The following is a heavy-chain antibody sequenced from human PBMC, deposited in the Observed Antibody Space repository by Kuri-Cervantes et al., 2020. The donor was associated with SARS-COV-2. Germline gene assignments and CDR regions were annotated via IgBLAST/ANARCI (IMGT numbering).Heavy chain of an antibody. CDR2: ISSSTSYI. D-gene: IGHD6-6*01. V-gene: IGHV3-21*01. Sequence: ETLSLTCAASGFTFSSYSMNWVRQAPGKGLEWVSTISSSTSYIYYADSVKGRFTISRDNAKNSLYLQMNSLRAEDTALYYCARESSSSTYAFDIWGQGTMVTVSS. CDR3: ARESSSSTYAFDI. CDR1: GFTFSSYS. J-gene: IGHJ3*02.